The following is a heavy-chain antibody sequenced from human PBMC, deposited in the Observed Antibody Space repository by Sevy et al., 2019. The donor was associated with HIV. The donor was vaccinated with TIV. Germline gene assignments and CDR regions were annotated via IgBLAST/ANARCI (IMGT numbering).Heavy chain of an antibody. D-gene: IGHD3-22*01. Sequence: GGSLRLSCAASGFTFSSYAMSWVRQAPGKGLEWVSAISGSGGSTYYADSVKGRFTISRDNSKNTLYLQMNSLRAEDTAVYYCAKTYYYDSSGPGDYWGQRTLVTVSS. CDR1: GFTFSSYA. J-gene: IGHJ4*02. CDR2: ISGSGGST. CDR3: AKTYYYDSSGPGDY. V-gene: IGHV3-23*01.